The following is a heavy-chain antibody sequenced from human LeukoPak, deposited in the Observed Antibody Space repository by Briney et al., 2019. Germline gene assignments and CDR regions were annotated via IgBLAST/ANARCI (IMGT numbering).Heavy chain of an antibody. J-gene: IGHJ5*02. CDR3: ARDLSTSQKENNWFDP. CDR1: GYTFTGYY. Sequence: ASVKVSCKASGYTFTGYYMHWVRQAPGQGLEWMGWINPNSGGTNYAQKFQGRVTMTRDTSISTAYMELSRLRSDDTAVYYCARDLSTSQKENNWFDPWGQGTLVTVSS. CDR2: INPNSGGT. V-gene: IGHV1-2*02. D-gene: IGHD2-2*01.